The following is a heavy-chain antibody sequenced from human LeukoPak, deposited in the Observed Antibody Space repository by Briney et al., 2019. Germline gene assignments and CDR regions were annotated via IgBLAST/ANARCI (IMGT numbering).Heavy chain of an antibody. D-gene: IGHD2-15*01. CDR3: ARGTVPYCSGGSCYLYYFDN. V-gene: IGHV4-34*01. J-gene: IGHJ4*02. Sequence: NPSETLSLTCAVYGGSFSGYYWSWIRQPPGKGLEWIGEINHSGSTNYSPSLKSRVTISVDTSKNQFSLRLSSVTAADTAMYYCARGTVPYCSGGSCYLYYFDNWGQGTLVTVSS. CDR2: INHSGST. CDR1: GGSFSGYY.